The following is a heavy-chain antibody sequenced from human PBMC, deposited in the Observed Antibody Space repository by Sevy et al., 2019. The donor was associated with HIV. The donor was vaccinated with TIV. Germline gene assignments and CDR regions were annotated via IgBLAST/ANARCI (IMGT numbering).Heavy chain of an antibody. CDR2: SFYSGTT. CDR3: GRLASRLRDNWSDP. D-gene: IGHD3-16*01. CDR1: GGSISTSSYY. Sequence: SETLSLTCTVSGGSISTSSYYWGWIRQPPGKGLEWVGNSFYSGTTYYNPSLKSRVTISVDTSKNQFSQILSSVTAADTAAYYCGRLASRLRDNWSDPWGQGTLVTVSS. V-gene: IGHV4-39*01. J-gene: IGHJ5*02.